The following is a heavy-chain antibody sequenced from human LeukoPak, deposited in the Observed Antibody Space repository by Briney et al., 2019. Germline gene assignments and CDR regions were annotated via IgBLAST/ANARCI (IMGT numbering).Heavy chain of an antibody. J-gene: IGHJ4*02. CDR3: ARVFDGLAVAGVFDY. CDR2: IYYSGST. Sequence: PSETLSLTCTVSGGSISSSSYYWGWIRQPPGKGLEWIGSIYYSGSTYYNPSLKSRVTISVDTSKNQFSLKLSSVTAADTAVYYCARVFDGLAVAGVFDYWGQGTLVTVSS. V-gene: IGHV4-39*07. D-gene: IGHD6-19*01. CDR1: GGSISSSSYY.